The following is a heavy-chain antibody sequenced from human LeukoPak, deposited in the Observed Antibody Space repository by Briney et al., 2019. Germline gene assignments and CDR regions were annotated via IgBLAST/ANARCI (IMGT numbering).Heavy chain of an antibody. V-gene: IGHV3-23*01. J-gene: IGHJ4*02. CDR1: GFTFSSYA. CDR2: ISGSGGST. Sequence: PGGSLRLSCAASGFTFSSYAMSWVRQAPGKGLEWVSAISGSGGSTYYADSVKGRFTISRDNSKNTLYLQMNSLGAEDTAVYYCAKDLAYGDYLPDYWGQGALVTVSS. CDR3: AKDLAYGDYLPDY. D-gene: IGHD4-17*01.